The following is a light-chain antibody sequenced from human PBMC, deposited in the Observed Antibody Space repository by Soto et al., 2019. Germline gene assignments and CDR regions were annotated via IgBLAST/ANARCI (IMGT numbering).Light chain of an antibody. CDR3: QSYDSSLSGSV. J-gene: IGLJ2*01. CDR1: SSNIGAGYD. CDR2: GNN. V-gene: IGLV1-40*01. Sequence: QSVLTQSPSVSGAPGQRVTISCTGSSSNIGAGYDVHWYQHLPGTAPTLLIFGNNNRPSGVPDRFSGSKSGTSASLAITGLQAEDEADYYCQSYDSSLSGSVFGGGTKLTVL.